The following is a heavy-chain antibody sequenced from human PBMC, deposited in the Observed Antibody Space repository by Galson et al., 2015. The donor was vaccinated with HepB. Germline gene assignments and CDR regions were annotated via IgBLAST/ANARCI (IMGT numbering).Heavy chain of an antibody. J-gene: IGHJ4*02. CDR1: AFTFSNDW. V-gene: IGHV3-74*01. CDR2: INGDGSTT. CDR3: AAELFREGGDS. D-gene: IGHD3-10*01. Sequence: SLRLSCAASAFTFSNDWMHWVRQAPGRGLVWVSHINGDGSTTSYADSVRGRFTISRDNARNTLYLQMSSLRVEDTAIYYCAAELFREGGDSWGQGTLVTVSS.